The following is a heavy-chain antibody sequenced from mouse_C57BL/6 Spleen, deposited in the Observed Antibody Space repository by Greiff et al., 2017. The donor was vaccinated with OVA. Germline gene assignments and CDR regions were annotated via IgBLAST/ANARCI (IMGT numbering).Heavy chain of an antibody. CDR1: GYAFSSSW. Sequence: VQLQQSGPELVKPGASVKISCKASGYAFSSSWMNWVKQRPGKGLEWIGRIYPGDGDTNYNGKLKGKATLTADKSSSTAYMQLSSLTSEDSAVYISAKEKECYYFDYWGQGTTLTVSS. V-gene: IGHV1-82*01. CDR2: IYPGDGDT. J-gene: IGHJ2*01. CDR3: AKEKECYYFDY.